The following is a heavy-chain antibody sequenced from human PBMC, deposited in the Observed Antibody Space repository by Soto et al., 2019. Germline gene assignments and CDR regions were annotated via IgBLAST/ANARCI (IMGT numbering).Heavy chain of an antibody. CDR3: ARPEDCSSTSCYGSCFDY. CDR1: GFPFSSYW. Sequence: GGSLRLSCAASGFPFSSYWMSWVRQAPGKGLEWVANIKQDGSEKYYVDSVKGRFTISRDNAKNSLYLQMNSLRAEDTAVYYCARPEDCSSTSCYGSCFDYWGQGTLVTVSS. CDR2: IKQDGSEK. V-gene: IGHV3-7*01. D-gene: IGHD2-2*01. J-gene: IGHJ4*02.